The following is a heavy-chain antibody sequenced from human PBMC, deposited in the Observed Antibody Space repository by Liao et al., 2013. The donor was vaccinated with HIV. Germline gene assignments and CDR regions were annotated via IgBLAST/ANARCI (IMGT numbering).Heavy chain of an antibody. Sequence: QLQLQESGSGLVKPSQTLSLTCAVSGGSISSGGYSWSWIRQPPGKGLEWIGYIYHSGSTYYNPSLKSRVTISVDTSKNQFSLKLSSVTAADTAVYYCARVDDFWTGYYLGFDYWGQGTPVTVSS. V-gene: IGHV4-30-2*01. J-gene: IGHJ4*02. CDR2: IYHSGST. D-gene: IGHD3/OR15-3a*01. CDR3: ARVDDFWTGYYLGFDY. CDR1: GGSISSGGYS.